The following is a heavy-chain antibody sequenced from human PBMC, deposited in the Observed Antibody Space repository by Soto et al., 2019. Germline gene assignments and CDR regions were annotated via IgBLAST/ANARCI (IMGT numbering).Heavy chain of an antibody. CDR1: GFTFSSYG. D-gene: IGHD3-10*01. CDR2: ISYDGSNK. J-gene: IGHJ4*02. Sequence: GGSLRLSCAASGFTFSSYGMHWVRQAPGKGLEWVAVISYDGSNKYYADSVKGRFTISRDNSKNTLYLQMNSLRAEDTAVYYFAKDYSGDSYYYGFGYFDYWGQGTLVTVSS. CDR3: AKDYSGDSYYYGFGYFDY. V-gene: IGHV3-30*18.